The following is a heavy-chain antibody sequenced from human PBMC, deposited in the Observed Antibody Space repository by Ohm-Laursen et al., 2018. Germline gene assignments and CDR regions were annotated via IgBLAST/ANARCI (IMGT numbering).Heavy chain of an antibody. V-gene: IGHV3-23*01. Sequence: SLRLSCTAAGFTFSSYAMSWVRQAPGKGLEWVSGISTSGGSTYYADSVKGRFTISRDNSKNTLYLQMNSPRAEDTAVYYCAKDGVSGYCSAGSCGGPFDYWGQGTLVTVSS. D-gene: IGHD2-15*01. CDR3: AKDGVSGYCSAGSCGGPFDY. CDR1: GFTFSSYA. CDR2: ISTSGGST. J-gene: IGHJ4*02.